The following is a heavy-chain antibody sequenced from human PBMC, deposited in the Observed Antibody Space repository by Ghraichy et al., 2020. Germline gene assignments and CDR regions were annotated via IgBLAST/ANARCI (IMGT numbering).Heavy chain of an antibody. D-gene: IGHD3-3*01. J-gene: IGHJ4*02. Sequence: GESLNISCAASGFTFSSYAMSWVRQAPGKGLEWVSAISGSGGSTYYADSVKGRFTISRDNSKNTLYLQMNSLRAEDTAVYYCAKDPRKKYYDFWSGYYCGYFDYWGQGTLVTVSS. CDR3: AKDPRKKYYDFWSGYYCGYFDY. V-gene: IGHV3-23*01. CDR1: GFTFSSYA. CDR2: ISGSGGST.